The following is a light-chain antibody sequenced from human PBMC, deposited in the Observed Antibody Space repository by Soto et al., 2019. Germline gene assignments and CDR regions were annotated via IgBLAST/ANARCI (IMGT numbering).Light chain of an antibody. V-gene: IGKV3-20*01. CDR3: QQYGSSPYT. CDR1: QSVSSSY. Sequence: PGERATLSCRASQSVSSSYLAWYQQKPGQAPRLLIFAASSRATGIPDRFSGSGSGTDFTLTISRLEPEDFAVYYCQQYGSSPYTFGQGTKLEIK. CDR2: AAS. J-gene: IGKJ2*01.